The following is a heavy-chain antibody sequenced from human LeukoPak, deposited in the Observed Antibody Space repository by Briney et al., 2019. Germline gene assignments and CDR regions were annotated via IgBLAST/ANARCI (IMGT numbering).Heavy chain of an antibody. J-gene: IGHJ6*03. Sequence: ASVKVSCKASGYTFTSYDINWVRQATGQGLEWMGWMNPNSGNTGYAQKFQGRVTITRNTSISTAYMELSSLRSEDTAVYYCARDKRYSSGWYNYYYYYYMDVWGKGTTVTVSS. CDR3: ARDKRYSSGWYNYYYYYYMDV. V-gene: IGHV1-8*03. CDR1: GYTFTSYD. CDR2: MNPNSGNT. D-gene: IGHD6-19*01.